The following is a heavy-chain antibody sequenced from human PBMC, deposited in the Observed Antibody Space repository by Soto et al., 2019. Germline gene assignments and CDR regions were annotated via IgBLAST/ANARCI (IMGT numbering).Heavy chain of an antibody. CDR3: ASGSGGSLYYYYYMDV. CDR2: MNPNSGNT. V-gene: IGHV1-8*01. Sequence: EASVKVSCKASGYTFTSYDINWVRQATGQGLEWMGWMNPNSGNTGYARKFQGRVTMTRNTSISTAYMELSSLRSEDTAVYYRASGSGGSLYYYYYMDVWGKGTTVTVSS. CDR1: GYTFTSYD. D-gene: IGHD2-15*01. J-gene: IGHJ6*03.